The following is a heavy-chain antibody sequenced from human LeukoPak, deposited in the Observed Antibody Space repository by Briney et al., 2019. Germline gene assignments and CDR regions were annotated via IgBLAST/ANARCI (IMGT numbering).Heavy chain of an antibody. CDR1: GFTFSSYA. CDR3: AKDGDPMARGPCYFDY. D-gene: IGHD3-10*01. Sequence: GSLRLSCAASGFTFSSYAMSWVRQAPGKGLEWVSAISGSGGSTYYADSVKGRFTISRDNSKNTLYLQMNSLRAEDTAVYYCAKDGDPMARGPCYFDYWGQGTLVTVSS. J-gene: IGHJ4*02. V-gene: IGHV3-23*01. CDR2: ISGSGGST.